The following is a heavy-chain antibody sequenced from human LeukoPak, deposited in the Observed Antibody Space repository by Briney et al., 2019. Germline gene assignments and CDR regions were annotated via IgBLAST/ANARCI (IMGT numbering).Heavy chain of an antibody. V-gene: IGHV3-30-3*01. D-gene: IGHD1-1*01. J-gene: IGHJ4*02. Sequence: GGSLRLSCAASGFTFSSYAMHWVRQAPGKGLEWVAVISYDGSNKYYADSVKGRFTISRDNSKNTLYLQMNSLRAEDTAVCYCARDTAGSTTGTTLAYWGQGTLVTVSS. CDR2: ISYDGSNK. CDR3: ARDTAGSTTGTTLAY. CDR1: GFTFSSYA.